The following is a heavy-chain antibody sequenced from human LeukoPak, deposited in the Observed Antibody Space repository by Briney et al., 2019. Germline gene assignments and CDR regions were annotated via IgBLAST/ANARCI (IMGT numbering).Heavy chain of an antibody. J-gene: IGHJ5*02. CDR1: GFTFSSYE. CDR3: ARGRGDYPNWFDH. Sequence: PGGSLRLSCAASGFTFSSYEMNWVRQAPGKGLEWVSYISSSGSTIYYADSAKGRFTISRDNAKNSLYLQMNSLRAEDTAVYYCARGRGDYPNWFDHWGQGTLVTVSS. D-gene: IGHD4-17*01. V-gene: IGHV3-48*03. CDR2: ISSSGSTI.